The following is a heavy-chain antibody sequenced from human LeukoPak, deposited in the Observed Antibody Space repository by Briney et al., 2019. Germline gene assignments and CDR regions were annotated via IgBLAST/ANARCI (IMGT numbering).Heavy chain of an antibody. V-gene: IGHV3-15*01. D-gene: IGHD1-26*01. CDR1: GFNFNYAW. Sequence: PGGSLRLSCVASGFNFNYAWMTWVRQAPGEGPEWVGRIKSKTDGGATDYAAAVKGRFSISRDDSRSTVYLQMTSLKTEDTAVYFCTTLVGAPTYWGQGTLVTVSS. CDR3: TTLVGAPTY. J-gene: IGHJ4*02. CDR2: IKSKTDGGAT.